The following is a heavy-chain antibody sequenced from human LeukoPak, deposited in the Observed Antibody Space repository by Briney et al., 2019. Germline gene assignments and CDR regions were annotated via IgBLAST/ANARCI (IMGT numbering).Heavy chain of an antibody. J-gene: IGHJ6*02. CDR2: IKGDGSEK. V-gene: IGHV3-7*01. D-gene: IGHD1-26*01. Sequence: GGSLRLSCAASGFTFSTYWMAWVRQAPGKGLEWVANIKGDGSEKYHGDSVTGRFTISRDNAKNSLYLQMNSLTAEDTAIYYCASYRVSHGMDVWGQGTTVTVSS. CDR3: ASYRVSHGMDV. CDR1: GFTFSTYW.